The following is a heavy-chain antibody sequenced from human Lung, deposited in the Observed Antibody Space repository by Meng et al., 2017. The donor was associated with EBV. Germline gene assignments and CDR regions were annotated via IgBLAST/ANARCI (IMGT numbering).Heavy chain of an antibody. CDR3: ARLRLVWMFDY. D-gene: IGHD6-19*01. CDR1: GGSVDSGAYY. V-gene: IGHV4-31*03. Sequence: QVRLRDSGPGLVKLSQTLSLTCTVSGGSVDSGAYYWSWIRQRPGKGLEWIGYIYYSGSTFYTPSLKSRATLSVDTSKNQFSLKLNSVTAADTAVYYCARLRLVWMFDYWGQGALVTVSS. J-gene: IGHJ4*02. CDR2: IYYSGST.